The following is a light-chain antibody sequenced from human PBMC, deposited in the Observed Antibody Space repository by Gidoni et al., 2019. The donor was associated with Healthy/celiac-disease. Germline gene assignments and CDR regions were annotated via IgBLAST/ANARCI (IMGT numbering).Light chain of an antibody. CDR3: MQALQIPSLT. CDR2: LGS. Sequence: DIVMTQSPLSLPVTPGEPASISCRSSQSLLHSNGYKYLDWYLQKPGQSPQLLIYLGSNRASGVPDRFSGSGSGTDFPLKISRVEAEDVGVYYCMQALQIPSLTFXQXTRLEIK. J-gene: IGKJ5*01. V-gene: IGKV2-28*01. CDR1: QSLLHSNGYKY.